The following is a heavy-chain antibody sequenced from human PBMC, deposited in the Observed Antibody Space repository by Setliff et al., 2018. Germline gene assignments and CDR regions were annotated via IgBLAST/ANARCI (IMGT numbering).Heavy chain of an antibody. CDR2: IFQSGIT. J-gene: IGHJ4*02. V-gene: IGHV4-38-2*01. Sequence: SETLSLTCAVSGFSITNGYYWGWIRQSPGKQLEWIGNIFQSGITFYNPSLKSRVTISLDPSQNQFSLKLRSVSAADTAVYFCARVGGLLVATMPFDYWGPGTLVTVS. CDR1: GFSITNGYY. D-gene: IGHD5-12*01. CDR3: ARVGGLLVATMPFDY.